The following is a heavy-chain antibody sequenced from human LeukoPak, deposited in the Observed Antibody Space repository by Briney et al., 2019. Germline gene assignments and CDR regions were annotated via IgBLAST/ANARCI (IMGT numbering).Heavy chain of an antibody. CDR2: IIQSGSTV. CDR3: ARERQSCGGDCSDY. Sequence: GGSLRLSCVASGFTFSIYEMNWVRQAPGKGLEWVSYIIQSGSTVYYADSVKGRFTISRDNAKNSLHLQMNSLRAEDTAVYYCARERQSCGGDCSDYWGQGTLVTVSS. J-gene: IGHJ4*02. V-gene: IGHV3-48*03. CDR1: GFTFSIYE. D-gene: IGHD2-21*01.